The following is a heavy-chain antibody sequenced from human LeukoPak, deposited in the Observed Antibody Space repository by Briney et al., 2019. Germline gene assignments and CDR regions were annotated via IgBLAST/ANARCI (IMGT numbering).Heavy chain of an antibody. J-gene: IGHJ5*02. CDR1: GGSISNDY. Sequence: SETLSLTCTVSGGSISNDYWSWFRQPPGKGLEWVGCISYSEITNYNPSLKSRVTISVDTSRTQFSLKLFSVTAADTAVYYCARGGIAAAGTGFDPWGQGTLVTVSS. V-gene: IGHV4-59*01. D-gene: IGHD6-13*01. CDR2: ISYSEIT. CDR3: ARGGIAAAGTGFDP.